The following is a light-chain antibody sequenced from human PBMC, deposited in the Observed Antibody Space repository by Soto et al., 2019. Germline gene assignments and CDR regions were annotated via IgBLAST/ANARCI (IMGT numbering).Light chain of an antibody. J-gene: IGKJ3*01. CDR2: AAS. CDR1: QGIRNY. V-gene: IGKV1-27*01. Sequence: DIQMTQSPTSLSASVGDRVTITCRASQGIRNYVAWYQQIPGKAPQLLIYAASTLQSGVPSRFSGSGSGTDFTLTINGLQPEDVATYSCQKYSSVPVFGPGTKVEIK. CDR3: QKYSSVPV.